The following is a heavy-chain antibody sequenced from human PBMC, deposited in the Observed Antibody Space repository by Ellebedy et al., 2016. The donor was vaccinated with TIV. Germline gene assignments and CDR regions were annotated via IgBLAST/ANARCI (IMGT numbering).Heavy chain of an antibody. J-gene: IGHJ4*01. CDR1: GFAFSDYW. V-gene: IGHV3-74*01. Sequence: PGGSLRLSCAGTGFAFSDYWMHWVRQAPGKGLEWVSRIKSDGSTTNYAASVKGRFTISRDNARNTLYLQMKGLRAEDTAVYYCESGVGKATILRLEYFDYWGHGTLVTVSA. CDR2: IKSDGSTT. CDR3: ESGVGKATILRLEYFDY. D-gene: IGHD3-9*01.